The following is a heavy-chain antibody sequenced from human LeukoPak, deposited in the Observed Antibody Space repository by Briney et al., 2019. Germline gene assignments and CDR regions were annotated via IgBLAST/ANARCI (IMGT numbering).Heavy chain of an antibody. CDR2: IIPIFGTA. CDR3: ARDSGYYDILTGQKKNYYYYYMDV. CDR1: GGTFSSYA. D-gene: IGHD3-9*01. Sequence: ASVKVSCKASGGTFSSYAISWVRQAPGQGLEWMGGIIPIFGTANYAQKSQGRVTITTDESTSTAYMELSSLRSEDTAVYYCARDSGYYDILTGQKKNYYYYYMDVWGKGTTVTVSS. V-gene: IGHV1-69*05. J-gene: IGHJ6*03.